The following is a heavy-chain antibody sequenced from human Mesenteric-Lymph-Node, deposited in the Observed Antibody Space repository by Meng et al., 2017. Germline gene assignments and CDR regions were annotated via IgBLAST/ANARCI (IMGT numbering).Heavy chain of an antibody. Sequence: QGQVEEAGPGRGKPAQTLSLTCTVSGGSITSDSNYWNWIRQPAGKGLEWIGRVFSSGTTNYNPSLKSRVSISVDTSKTQFSLKVTSVTAADTAVYYCARGGSAVAAWYFDLWGRGTLVTVSS. CDR1: GGSITSDSNY. D-gene: IGHD3-16*01. CDR3: ARGGSAVAAWYFDL. V-gene: IGHV4-61*02. CDR2: VFSSGTT. J-gene: IGHJ2*01.